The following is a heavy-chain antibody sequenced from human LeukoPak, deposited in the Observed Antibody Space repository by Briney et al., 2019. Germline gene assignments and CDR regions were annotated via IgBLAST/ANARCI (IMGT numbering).Heavy chain of an antibody. CDR1: GGSFSGYY. Sequence: SETLSLTCAVYGGSFSGYYWSWIRQPPGKGLEWIGEINHSGSTNYNPSLKSRVTISVDTSRNQFSLKLSSVTATDTAVYYCARGLGYDYVWGSYRQNMGLDYWGQGTLVTVSS. V-gene: IGHV4-34*01. J-gene: IGHJ4*02. CDR2: INHSGST. D-gene: IGHD3-16*02. CDR3: ARGLGYDYVWGSYRQNMGLDY.